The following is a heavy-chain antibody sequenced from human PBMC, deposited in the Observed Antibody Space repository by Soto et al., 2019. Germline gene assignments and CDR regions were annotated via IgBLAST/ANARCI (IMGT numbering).Heavy chain of an antibody. D-gene: IGHD6-13*01. CDR2: IWYDGSNT. CDR1: GFSFSNYG. J-gene: IGHJ3*02. Sequence: GGSLRLSCAASGFSFSNYGMHWVRQAPGKWLEWVAVIWYDGSNTYFADSVKGRFTISKDNSKNTLFLQMNSLRAEDTAVYYCARDIGDHTSRWTDAFDIWGQGXMVTV. V-gene: IGHV3-33*01. CDR3: ARDIGDHTSRWTDAFDI.